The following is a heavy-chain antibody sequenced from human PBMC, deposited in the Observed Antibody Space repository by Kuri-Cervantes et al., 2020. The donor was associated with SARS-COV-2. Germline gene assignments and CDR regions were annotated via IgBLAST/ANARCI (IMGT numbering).Heavy chain of an antibody. D-gene: IGHD1-26*01. CDR1: GGSISSYY. V-gene: IGHV4-4*08. J-gene: IGHJ5*02. CDR3: ARDNSGSYYENQQYNWFDP. Sequence: SETLSLTCTVSGGSISSYYWSWIRQPPGKGLEWIGYIYYSGSTNYNPSLKSRVTISVDTSKNQFSLKLSSVTAADTAVYYCARDNSGSYYENQQYNWFDPWGQGTLVTVSS. CDR2: IYYSGST.